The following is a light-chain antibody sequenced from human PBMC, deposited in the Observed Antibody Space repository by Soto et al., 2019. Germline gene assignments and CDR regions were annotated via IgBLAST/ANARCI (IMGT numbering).Light chain of an antibody. CDR2: GAS. J-gene: IGKJ4*01. CDR3: QQYNNWPPLA. V-gene: IGKV3-15*01. Sequence: EIVMTQSPATLSVSPGESATLSWMASQSVSSNLAWYQQKPGQAPRLLIYGASTRATGIPARFSGSGSGTEFTLTISSLQSEDFAVYYCQQYNNWPPLAFGGGTKGDI. CDR1: QSVSSN.